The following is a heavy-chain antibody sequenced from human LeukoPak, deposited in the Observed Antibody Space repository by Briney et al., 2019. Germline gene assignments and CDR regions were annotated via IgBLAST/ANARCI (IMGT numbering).Heavy chain of an antibody. CDR1: GYTFNNFD. CDR2: IIPIFGTA. CDR3: ARDARHRYCSSSSCYRGWLDP. Sequence: SVKVSCKASGYTFNNFDIDWIRQAPGQGLEWMGGIIPIFGTASYAQKFQGRVTITADESTSTAYMELSSLRSEDTAVYYCARDARHRYCSSSSCYRGWLDPWGQGTPVTVSS. D-gene: IGHD2-2*01. J-gene: IGHJ5*02. V-gene: IGHV1-69*13.